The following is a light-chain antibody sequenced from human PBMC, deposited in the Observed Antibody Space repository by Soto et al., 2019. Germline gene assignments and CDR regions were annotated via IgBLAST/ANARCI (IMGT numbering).Light chain of an antibody. V-gene: IGKV3-15*01. CDR2: GAS. CDR1: QSVSSN. CDR3: QQYNNWPPWT. J-gene: IGKJ1*01. Sequence: EVVMTQSPATLSVSPGERVTLSCRASQSVSSNLAWFQQKPGQAPWLLIYGASTRATGTPARFSGSGSGTEFSLTISSLQSEDFAVYYCQQYNNWPPWTFGQGTKVEFK.